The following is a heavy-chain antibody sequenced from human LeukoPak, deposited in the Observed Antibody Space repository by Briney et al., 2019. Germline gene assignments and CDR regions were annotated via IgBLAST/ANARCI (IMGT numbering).Heavy chain of an antibody. CDR2: ISGNGGTT. V-gene: IGHV3-23*01. CDR1: GFAFNTYG. CDR3: AKDRTWGLDY. Sequence: PGGSLRLSCAASGFAFNTYGMSWVRQAPGKGLEWVSAISGNGGTTYYSDSVKGRFTISRDNSKNTLYLQMNSLRAEDTAVYYCAKDRTWGLDYSGQGTLVTVSS. D-gene: IGHD7-27*01. J-gene: IGHJ4*02.